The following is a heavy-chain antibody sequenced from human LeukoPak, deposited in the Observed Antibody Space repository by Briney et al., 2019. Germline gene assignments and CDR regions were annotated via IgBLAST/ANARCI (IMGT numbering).Heavy chain of an antibody. CDR2: ISDSGRTI. Sequence: GGSLRLSCAASGFTFSVYEMNWVRQAPGKGLEWLSYISDSGRTIYYADSVNGRFTISRDNGKNSVYLQMNSLRVEDTAIYFCARGSHYFDFWGLGTLVTVSS. V-gene: IGHV3-48*03. CDR3: ARGSHYFDF. J-gene: IGHJ4*02. CDR1: GFTFSVYE.